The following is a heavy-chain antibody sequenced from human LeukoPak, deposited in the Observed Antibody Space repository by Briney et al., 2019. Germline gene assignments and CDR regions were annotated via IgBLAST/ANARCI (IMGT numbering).Heavy chain of an antibody. CDR1: GFSISGHW. CDR2: INSDGNSI. Sequence: GGSLRLSCAASGFSISGHWMHWVRQGPGKGLVWVSRINSDGNSIDYADSVKGRFTISRDNANNMVYLQMNSLRAEDTAIYYCAREDTSLVASSRLGDWGQGTLVRVSS. CDR3: AREDTSLVASSRLGD. J-gene: IGHJ4*02. D-gene: IGHD3-3*01. V-gene: IGHV3-74*01.